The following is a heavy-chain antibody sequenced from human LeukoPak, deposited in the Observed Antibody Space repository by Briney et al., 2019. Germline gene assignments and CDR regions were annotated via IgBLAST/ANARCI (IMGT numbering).Heavy chain of an antibody. CDR2: IYYTGST. D-gene: IGHD2-15*01. Sequence: SETLSLTCTVSGDSISEYYLTWIRQAPGKGLEWIGYIYYTGSTNYNPSLKSRVTISVDTSTNQFSLRLSSVTAADTAVYYCARGGWNYYYYYMDVWGKGTTVTVSS. CDR1: GDSISEYY. V-gene: IGHV4-59*01. CDR3: ARGGWNYYYYYMDV. J-gene: IGHJ6*03.